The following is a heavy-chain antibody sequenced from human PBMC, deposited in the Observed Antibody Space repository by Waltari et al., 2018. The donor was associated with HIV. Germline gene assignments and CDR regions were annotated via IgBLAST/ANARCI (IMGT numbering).Heavy chain of an antibody. V-gene: IGHV3-43*01. CDR1: GFTFVVYT. Sequence: EVQLVESGGVVVQPGGSLRLSCAASGFTFVVYTMHWVRQAPGKGLEWVSLISWDGGSTYYADSVKGRFTISRDNSKNSLYLQMNSLRTEDTALYYCAKGTVGATPYFDYWGQGTLVTVSS. D-gene: IGHD1-26*01. CDR2: ISWDGGST. CDR3: AKGTVGATPYFDY. J-gene: IGHJ4*02.